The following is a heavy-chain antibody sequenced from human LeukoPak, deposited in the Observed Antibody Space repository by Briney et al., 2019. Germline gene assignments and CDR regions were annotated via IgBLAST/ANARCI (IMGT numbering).Heavy chain of an antibody. CDR2: MYYSGST. D-gene: IGHD2-2*01. J-gene: IGHJ4*02. V-gene: IGHV4-39*01. CDR1: GGSISSSRYY. CDR3: ATRDRVPAFDY. Sequence: SETLSLTCTVSGGSISSSRYYGGWIRQPPGKGLEWIGSMYYSGSTYYNPSLKSRVTISVDTSKNQFSLKLSSVTAADTAVYYCATRDRVPAFDYWGQGTLVTVSS.